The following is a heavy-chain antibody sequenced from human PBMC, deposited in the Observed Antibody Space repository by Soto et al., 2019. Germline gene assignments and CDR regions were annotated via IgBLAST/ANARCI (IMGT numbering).Heavy chain of an antibody. CDR3: AREPVVVIPYYFNY. D-gene: IGHD3-22*01. CDR2: IIPIFGTA. J-gene: IGHJ4*02. CDR1: GGTFSSYA. V-gene: IGHV1-69*01. Sequence: QVQLVQSGAEVKKPGSSVKVSCKASGGTFSSYAISWVRQAPGQGLEWMGGIIPIFGTANYAQKFQGRVTITADESTSTAYMELSSLRSEDTAVYYCAREPVVVIPYYFNYWGQGPLVTVSS.